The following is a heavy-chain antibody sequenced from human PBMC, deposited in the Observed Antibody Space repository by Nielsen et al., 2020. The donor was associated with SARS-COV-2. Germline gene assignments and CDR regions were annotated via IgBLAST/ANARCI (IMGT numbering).Heavy chain of an antibody. CDR3: ARDAGTNFDY. CDR2: IYSGGST. D-gene: IGHD3-10*01. J-gene: IGHJ4*02. V-gene: IGHV3-66*01. CDR1: GFTFGDYA. Sequence: GGSLRLSCTASGFTFGDYAMSWVRQAPGKGLEWVSVIYSGGSTYYADSVKGRFTISRDNSKNTLYLQMNSLRAEDTAVYYCARDAGTNFDYWGQGTLVTVSS.